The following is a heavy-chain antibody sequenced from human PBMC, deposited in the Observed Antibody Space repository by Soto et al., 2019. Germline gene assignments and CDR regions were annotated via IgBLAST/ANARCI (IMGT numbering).Heavy chain of an antibody. D-gene: IGHD2-2*01. CDR1: GYTFTSYG. V-gene: IGHV1-18*04. CDR3: ARGSAFYYYYGMDV. CDR2: ISAYNGNT. Sequence: KVSCKASGYTFTSYGISWVRQAPGQGLEWMGWISAYNGNTNYAQKLQGRVTMTTDTSTSTAYMELRSLRSDDTAVYYCARGSAFYYYYGMDVWGQGTTVTVSS. J-gene: IGHJ6*02.